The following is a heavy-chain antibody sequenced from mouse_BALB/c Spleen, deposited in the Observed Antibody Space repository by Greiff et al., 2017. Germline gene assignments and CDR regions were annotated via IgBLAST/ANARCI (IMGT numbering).Heavy chain of an antibody. CDR2: INPYNDGT. J-gene: IGHJ4*01. V-gene: IGHV1-14*01. CDR3: AKGRYDGYYDAMDY. CDR1: GYTFTSYV. D-gene: IGHD2-3*01. Sequence: VQLKQSGPELVKPGASVKMSCKASGYTFTSYVMHWVKQKPGQGLEWIGYINPYNDGTKYNEKFKGKATLTSDKSSSTAYMELSSLTSEDSAVYYCAKGRYDGYYDAMDYWGQGTSVTVSS.